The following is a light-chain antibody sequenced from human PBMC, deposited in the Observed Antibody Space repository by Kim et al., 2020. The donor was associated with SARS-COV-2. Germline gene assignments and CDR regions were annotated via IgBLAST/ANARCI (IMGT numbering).Light chain of an antibody. V-gene: IGKV4-1*01. Sequence: DIVMTQSPDSLAVSLGERATINCKSSQSVLYSSNNKNYLAWYQQKPGQPPKLLIYWASTRESGVPDRFSGSGSGTDFTLTISSLQAEDVAVYYCKQSYGSPPTFGGGTKVDIK. CDR2: WAS. J-gene: IGKJ4*01. CDR1: QSVLYSSNNKNY. CDR3: KQSYGSPPT.